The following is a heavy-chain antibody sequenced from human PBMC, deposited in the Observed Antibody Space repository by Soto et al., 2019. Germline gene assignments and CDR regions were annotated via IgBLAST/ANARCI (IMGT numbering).Heavy chain of an antibody. CDR3: ARYRSGWSFSDY. Sequence: QVQLVQSGPEMKKPGASVTVSCKTSGYTFTSYAINWVRQAPGQGLEWMGWINAHSGHTSYTQKLQGRVTLTTDTSTTTASMDLGSLKSDDTAVYYCARYRSGWSFSDYWGQGTLVTVSS. D-gene: IGHD6-19*01. J-gene: IGHJ4*02. V-gene: IGHV1-18*01. CDR1: GYTFTSYA. CDR2: INAHSGHT.